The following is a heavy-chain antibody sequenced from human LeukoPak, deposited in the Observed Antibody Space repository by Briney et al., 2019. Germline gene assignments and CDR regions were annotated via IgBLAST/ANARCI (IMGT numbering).Heavy chain of an antibody. CDR3: ARDLVIVVVPAVSVFDY. Sequence: GGSLRLSCAASGFTFSSYAMHWVRLAPGKGLEWVAVISYDGSNKYYADSVKGRFTISRDNSKNTLYLQMNSLRAEDTAVYYCARDLVIVVVPAVSVFDYWGQGTLVTVSS. CDR1: GFTFSSYA. CDR2: ISYDGSNK. V-gene: IGHV3-30*04. D-gene: IGHD2-2*01. J-gene: IGHJ4*02.